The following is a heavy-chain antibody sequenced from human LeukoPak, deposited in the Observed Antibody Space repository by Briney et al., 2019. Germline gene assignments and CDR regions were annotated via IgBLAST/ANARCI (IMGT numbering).Heavy chain of an antibody. CDR1: GGSISSGDYY. CDR3: ARVGVRGVIRSY. Sequence: SETLSPTCTVSGGSISSGDYYWSWIRQPPGKGLEWIGYIYYSGSTYYNPSLKSRVTISVDTSKNQFSLKLSSVTAADTAVYYCARVGVRGVIRSYWGQGTLVTVSS. J-gene: IGHJ4*02. CDR2: IYYSGST. D-gene: IGHD3-10*01. V-gene: IGHV4-30-4*01.